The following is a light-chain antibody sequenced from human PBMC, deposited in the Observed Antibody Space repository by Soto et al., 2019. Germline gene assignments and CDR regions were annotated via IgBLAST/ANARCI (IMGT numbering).Light chain of an antibody. J-gene: IGKJ1*01. CDR1: QTVLYGHNKRNY. CDR3: QQYFANPQT. V-gene: IGKV4-1*01. Sequence: DIVMTQSPDSLAVSLGERATISCKSSQTVLYGHNKRNYLAWYQQKSGQPPTLLLYWASTRGSGVPDRFTGSGSGTDFTLTITSLQAEDVAVYYCQQYFANPQTFGQGTKVEIK. CDR2: WAS.